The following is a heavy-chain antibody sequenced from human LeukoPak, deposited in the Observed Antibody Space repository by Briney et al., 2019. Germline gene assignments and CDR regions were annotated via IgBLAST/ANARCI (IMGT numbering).Heavy chain of an antibody. CDR3: ARDQKQWLLRDAFDI. V-gene: IGHV1-46*01. CDR1: GYTFTSYY. D-gene: IGHD6-19*01. J-gene: IGHJ3*02. CDR2: INPSGGST. Sequence: ASVKVSCKASGYTFTSYYMHWVRQAPGHGLEWMGIINPSGGSTSYAQKFQGRVTMTRDTSTSTVYMELSSLRSEDTAVYYCARDQKQWLLRDAFDIWGQGTMVTVSS.